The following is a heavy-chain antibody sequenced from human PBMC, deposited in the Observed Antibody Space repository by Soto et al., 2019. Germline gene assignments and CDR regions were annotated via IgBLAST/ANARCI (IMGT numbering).Heavy chain of an antibody. D-gene: IGHD3-10*01. V-gene: IGHV4-30-4*01. Sequence: QVQLQESGPGLVKPSQTLSLTCTVSGGSISSGDYYWSWIRQPPGKGLEWIGYIYYSGSTYYNPSLKSRGTISVDTSKNQFSLKLSSVTAADTAVYYCARDTITMVRGVNDAFDIWGQGTMVTVSS. CDR2: IYYSGST. CDR1: GGSISSGDYY. J-gene: IGHJ3*02. CDR3: ARDTITMVRGVNDAFDI.